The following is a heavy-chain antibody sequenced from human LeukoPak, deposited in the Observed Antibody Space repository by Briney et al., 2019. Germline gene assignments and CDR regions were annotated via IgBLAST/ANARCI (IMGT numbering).Heavy chain of an antibody. CDR2: MYYSGST. Sequence: PSETLSLTCTVSGGSIRTSSYYWGWIRQPPGKGLEWLGSMYYSGSTHYKPSVKSRVTISVDTSKNQVSLKLSSVTAADTAVYYCARAIVGGNRFDPWGQGTLVTASS. CDR3: ARAIVGGNRFDP. D-gene: IGHD3-16*01. CDR1: GGSIRTSSYY. V-gene: IGHV4-39*01. J-gene: IGHJ5*02.